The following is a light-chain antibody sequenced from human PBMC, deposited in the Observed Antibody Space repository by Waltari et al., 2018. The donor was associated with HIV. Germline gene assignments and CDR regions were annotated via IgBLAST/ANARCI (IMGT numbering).Light chain of an antibody. CDR2: GAS. CDR1: QSVSSSY. CDR3: QQYVSSPLT. V-gene: IGKV3-20*01. Sequence: EIVLTQSPGTLSLSPGERATLSCRASQSVSSSYLAWYQQKPGQAPRLLSYGASNRATGIPDRFSGSGSGTDFTLTINRLEPEDFAVYYCQQYVSSPLTFGQGTKLEIK. J-gene: IGKJ2*01.